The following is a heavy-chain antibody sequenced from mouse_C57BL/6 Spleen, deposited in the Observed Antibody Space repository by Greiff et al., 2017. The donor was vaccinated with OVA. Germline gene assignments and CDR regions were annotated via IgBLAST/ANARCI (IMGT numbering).Heavy chain of an antibody. CDR1: GYTFTDYE. D-gene: IGHD1-1*01. Sequence: QVQLKESGAELVRPGASVTLSCKASGYTFTDYEMHWVKQTPVHGLEWIGAIDPETGGTAYNQKFKGKAILTADKSSSTAYMELRSLTSEDSAVYYCTRATTDSFYAMDYWGQGTSVTVSS. J-gene: IGHJ4*01. CDR3: TRATTDSFYAMDY. V-gene: IGHV1-15*01. CDR2: IDPETGGT.